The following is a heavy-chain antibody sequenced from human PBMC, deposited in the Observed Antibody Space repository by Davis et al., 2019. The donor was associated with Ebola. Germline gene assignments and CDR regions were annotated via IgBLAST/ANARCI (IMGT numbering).Heavy chain of an antibody. D-gene: IGHD3-10*01. CDR1: GFTVSSNY. V-gene: IGHV3-53*04. CDR3: ARDSIWFGELLSDYFDY. CDR2: IYSGGST. J-gene: IGHJ4*02. Sequence: GESLKISCAASGFTVSSNYMSWVRQAPGKWLEWVSVIYSGGSTYYAGSVKGRFTISRHNSKNTLYLQMNRLRAEDTAVYYCARDSIWFGELLSDYFDYWGQGTLVTVSS.